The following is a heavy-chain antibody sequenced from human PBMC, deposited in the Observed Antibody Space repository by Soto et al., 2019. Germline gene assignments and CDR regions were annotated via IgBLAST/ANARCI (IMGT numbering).Heavy chain of an antibody. CDR3: ARYSSSWSFDY. J-gene: IGHJ4*02. V-gene: IGHV4-30-2*01. CDR1: GGSISSGGYS. D-gene: IGHD6-13*01. CDR2: IYHSGST. Sequence: SETLSLTCAVSGGSISSGGYSWSWIRQPPGKGLEWIGYIYHSGSTYYNPSLKSRVTISVDRSKNQFSLKLSSVTAADTAVYYCARYSSSWSFDYWGQGALVTVSS.